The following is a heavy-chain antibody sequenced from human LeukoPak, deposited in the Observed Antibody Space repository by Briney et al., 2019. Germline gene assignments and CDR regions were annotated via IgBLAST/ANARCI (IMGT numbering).Heavy chain of an antibody. D-gene: IGHD2-21*02. J-gene: IGHJ3*02. CDR2: IYYSGST. Sequence: SETLSLTCTVSGGSISSGGHYWSWIRQHPGKGLEWIGYIYYSGSTYYNPSLKSRVTISVDTSKNQFSLKLSSVTAADTAVYYCARDEYCGGDCPWGAFDIWGQGTMVTVSS. V-gene: IGHV4-31*03. CDR3: ARDEYCGGDCPWGAFDI. CDR1: GGSISSGGHY.